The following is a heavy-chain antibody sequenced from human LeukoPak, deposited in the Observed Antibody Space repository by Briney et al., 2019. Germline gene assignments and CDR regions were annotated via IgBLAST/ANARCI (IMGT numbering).Heavy chain of an antibody. CDR3: TRTTGQRCFDC. CDR2: ISSGDGTNI. CDR1: GFTFSSYW. J-gene: IGHJ4*02. Sequence: GGSLRLSCAASGFTFSSYWMHWVRQAPGKGPVWISHISSGDGTNIGYADSVKGRFTISRDNTKNTLYLQMNSLGVEDTAVYYCTRTTGQRCFDCWGQGTQVTVSS. V-gene: IGHV3-74*01. D-gene: IGHD4-11*01.